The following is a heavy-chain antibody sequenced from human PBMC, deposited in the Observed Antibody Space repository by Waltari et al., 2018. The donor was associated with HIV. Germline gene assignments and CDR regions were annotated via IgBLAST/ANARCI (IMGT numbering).Heavy chain of an antibody. CDR3: ARGGSSCANWFDP. J-gene: IGHJ5*02. V-gene: IGHV4-59*01. CDR1: GGSISSYY. D-gene: IGHD6-13*01. CDR2: IYYSGST. Sequence: QVQLQESGPGLVKPSETLSLTCTVSGGSISSYYWSWIRQPPGKGLEWIGYIYYSGSTNYNPSLKSRVTISVDTSKNQCSLKLRSVTAADTAVYYCARGGSSCANWFDPWGQGTLVTVSS.